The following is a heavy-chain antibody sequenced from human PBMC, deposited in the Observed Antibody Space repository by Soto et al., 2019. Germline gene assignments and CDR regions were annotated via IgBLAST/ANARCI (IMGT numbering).Heavy chain of an antibody. CDR3: STYPVNYYYDY. V-gene: IGHV3-15*07. D-gene: IGHD1-20*01. Sequence: GGSLRLSCAASGFTFNNAWMNWVRQAPGKGLEWVGRIKSKIDGETADYAAPVKDRFTISRDDSKNTLYLQMNSLKTDDTAVYYCSTYPVNYYYDYWGQGTLVTVSS. CDR1: GFTFNNAW. J-gene: IGHJ4*02. CDR2: IKSKIDGETA.